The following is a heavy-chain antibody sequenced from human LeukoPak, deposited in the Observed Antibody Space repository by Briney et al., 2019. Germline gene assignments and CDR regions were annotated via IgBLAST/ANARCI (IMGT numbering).Heavy chain of an antibody. CDR1: GFTFSDYY. D-gene: IGHD3-16*01. Sequence: PGGSLRLSCAASGFTFSDYYMSWIRQAPGRGLEWVANIKEDGSDKQYVDSVQGRFTISRDNAENSLYLQMNSLRAEDTAVYYCVRESSVWVGPGIGRPLDVWGKGTAVTVSS. V-gene: IGHV3-7*01. CDR2: IKEDGSDK. CDR3: VRESSVWVGPGIGRPLDV. J-gene: IGHJ6*04.